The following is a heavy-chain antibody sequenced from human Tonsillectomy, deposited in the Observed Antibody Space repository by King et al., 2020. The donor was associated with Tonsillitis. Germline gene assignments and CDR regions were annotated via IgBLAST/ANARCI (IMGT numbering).Heavy chain of an antibody. Sequence: QLQQWGAGLLKPSRTLSLTCAVSGGSFSDYFWTWIRQSPGKGLEWIGDINHSGFTDYNPSLKSRLTMSVDTSKSQFSLKLRSVTAADTAVYYCARGLRYFEWSPTGPSYYYYYGSDIWGQGTTVTVSS. CDR1: GGSFSDYF. D-gene: IGHD3-9*01. CDR3: ARGLRYFEWSPTGPSYYYYYGSDI. V-gene: IGHV4-34*01. CDR2: INHSGFT. J-gene: IGHJ6*02.